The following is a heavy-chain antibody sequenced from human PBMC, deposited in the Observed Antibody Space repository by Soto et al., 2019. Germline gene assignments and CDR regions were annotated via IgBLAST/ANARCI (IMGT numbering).Heavy chain of an antibody. CDR3: ANERYLGGFDI. J-gene: IGHJ3*02. CDR1: GFTFSSYW. D-gene: IGHD1-1*01. CDR2: IKQDGSEK. V-gene: IGHV3-7*01. Sequence: EVQLVESGGGLVQPGGSLRLSCAASGFTFSSYWMSWVRQAPGKGLEWVANIKQDGSEKYYVDSVKGRFTISRDNAKNPLYLQINSLRAGDTAVYYCANERYLGGFDIWGQGTTVTVSS.